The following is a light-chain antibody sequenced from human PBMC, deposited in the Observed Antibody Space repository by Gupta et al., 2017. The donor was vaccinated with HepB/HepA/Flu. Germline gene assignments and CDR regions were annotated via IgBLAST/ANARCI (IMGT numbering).Light chain of an antibody. CDR3: GTWDSSRSAGV. Sequence: QSASTQPPSGSAAPGQEVTISFSGSSSKIGNNYVSWYQQFPGTAPKLLIFDNNKRPSGIPDRFAGSKSGASATLAITGLRTGDEADYYCGTWDSSRSAGVFGGGTRLTVL. CDR1: SSKIGNNY. J-gene: IGLJ2*01. CDR2: DNN. V-gene: IGLV1-51*01.